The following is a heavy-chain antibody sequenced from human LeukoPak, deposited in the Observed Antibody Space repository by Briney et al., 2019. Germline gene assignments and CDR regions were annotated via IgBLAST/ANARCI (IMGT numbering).Heavy chain of an antibody. D-gene: IGHD2/OR15-2a*01. V-gene: IGHV3-11*04. Sequence: GGCLRLSCAASGFTFSDYNMSWISQAPGKGLEYISYINTGGGSIYYAGSVEGRLTISRDNAKNSLYLQMNNVRAEDTAVYYCARTSTACLVCWGQGTLVTVSS. J-gene: IGHJ4*02. CDR1: GFTFSDYN. CDR2: INTGGGSI. CDR3: ARTSTACLVC.